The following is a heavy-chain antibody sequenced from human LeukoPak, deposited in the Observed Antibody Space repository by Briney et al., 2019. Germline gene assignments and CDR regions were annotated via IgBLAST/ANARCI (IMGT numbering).Heavy chain of an antibody. CDR1: GFTFGSYA. Sequence: GGSLRLSCAASGFTFGSYAMNWVRQAPGKGLEWLSTITGSGGRTYYADSVKGRFTISRDNSKNTLYMQMNSLRAEDTAVYYCARERSSGWSDYWGQGTLVTVSS. CDR3: ARERSSGWSDY. D-gene: IGHD6-19*01. V-gene: IGHV3-23*01. CDR2: ITGSGGRT. J-gene: IGHJ4*02.